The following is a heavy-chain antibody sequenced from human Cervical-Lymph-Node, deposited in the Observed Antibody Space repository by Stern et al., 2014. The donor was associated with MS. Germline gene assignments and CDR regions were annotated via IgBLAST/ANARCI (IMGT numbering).Heavy chain of an antibody. J-gene: IGHJ4*02. V-gene: IGHV1-2*02. D-gene: IGHD4-17*01. CDR2: INPNSGIT. Sequence: QDQLVQSGAELKKPGASMKVSCKTSGYTFRDFYIQWVRQAPGQGLEYMGLINPNSGITNYAQKFRVRVTMTSDTSINTAYLELNGLQSDDTAIYYCARDRYGDPFDYWGQGTLVTVSS. CDR3: ARDRYGDPFDY. CDR1: GYTFRDFY.